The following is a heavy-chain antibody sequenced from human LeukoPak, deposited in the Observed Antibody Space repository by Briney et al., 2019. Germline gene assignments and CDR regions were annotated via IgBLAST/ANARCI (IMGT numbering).Heavy chain of an antibody. J-gene: IGHJ4*02. D-gene: IGHD3-9*01. CDR3: AREDYDILTGYYNSIDY. Sequence: GGSLRLSRAASGFTFSSYAMHWVRQAPGKGLEWVAVISYDGSNKYYADSVKGRFTISRDNSKNTLYLQMNSLRAEDTAVYYCAREDYDILTGYYNSIDYWGQGTLVTVSS. V-gene: IGHV3-30*04. CDR1: GFTFSSYA. CDR2: ISYDGSNK.